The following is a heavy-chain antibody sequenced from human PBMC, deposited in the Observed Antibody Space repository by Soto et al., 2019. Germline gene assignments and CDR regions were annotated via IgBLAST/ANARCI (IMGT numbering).Heavy chain of an antibody. Sequence: QVQLVQSGAEVKRPGASVTVSCSSSGDTFNDYYIHWVRQAPGQGLEWMGWINPNGGVTKYAQKFQGWASMPRYTSIRTVYMQLSRLRADATAYYYGAREGWRTTPTLDYFCCYVDVCSACTAVTVTS. V-gene: IGHV1-2*04. CDR2: INPNGGVT. D-gene: IGHD4-17*01. J-gene: IGHJ6*03. CDR1: GDTFNDYY. CDR3: AREGWRTTPTLDYFCCYVDV.